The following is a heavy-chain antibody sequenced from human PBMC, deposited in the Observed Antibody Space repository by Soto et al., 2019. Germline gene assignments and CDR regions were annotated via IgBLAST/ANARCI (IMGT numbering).Heavy chain of an antibody. CDR1: GFTFGTYT. CDR2: ISSSSSYK. D-gene: IGHD2-15*01. Sequence: GGSLRLSCAASGFTFGTYTMNWVRQAPGKGLEWVSSISSSSSYKYYADSVKGRFTISRDHAKNSLYLQMNSLRAEDTAVYYCAKETDIVVLVGAPGGLDVWGQGTTVTVSS. J-gene: IGHJ6*02. V-gene: IGHV3-21*01. CDR3: AKETDIVVLVGAPGGLDV.